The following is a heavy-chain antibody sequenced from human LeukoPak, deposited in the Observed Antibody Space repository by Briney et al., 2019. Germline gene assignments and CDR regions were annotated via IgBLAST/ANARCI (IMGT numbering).Heavy chain of an antibody. Sequence: SETLSLTCTVSGASISGSGYYWGWIRQPPGKGLEWIGSIYSSGSTYYNASLQSRVTISIETSKNQISLKLSSVTAADTAVYYCARRRFRRVAAALDYWGQGTLVTVSS. D-gene: IGHD6-13*01. V-gene: IGHV4-39*01. J-gene: IGHJ4*02. CDR1: GASISGSGYY. CDR3: ARRRFRRVAAALDY. CDR2: IYSSGST.